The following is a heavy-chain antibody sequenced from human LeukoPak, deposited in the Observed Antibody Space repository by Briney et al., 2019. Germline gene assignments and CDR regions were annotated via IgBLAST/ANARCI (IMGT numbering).Heavy chain of an antibody. Sequence: GGSLRLSCAASGFTFSSYSMNWVRQAPGKGLEWVSYISSSYRTIYYADSVKGRFTISRDNAKNSLYLQMNSLRAEDTAVYYCARDLRGGDAFDIWGQGTMVTVSS. CDR2: ISSSYRTI. D-gene: IGHD3-10*01. J-gene: IGHJ3*02. CDR1: GFTFSSYS. V-gene: IGHV3-48*01. CDR3: ARDLRGGDAFDI.